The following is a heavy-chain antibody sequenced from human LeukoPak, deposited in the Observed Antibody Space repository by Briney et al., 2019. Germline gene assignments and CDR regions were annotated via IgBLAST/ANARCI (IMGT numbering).Heavy chain of an antibody. CDR1: GFTFSSYW. D-gene: IGHD3-22*01. V-gene: IGHV3-7*01. Sequence: PGGSLRLSCAASGFTFSSYWMSWVRQAPGKGLEWVANIKQDGSEKYYVDSVKGRFTISRDNAKNSLYLQMNSLRAEDTAVYYCARGRVGYYDSSGHFDYWGQGTLVTVSS. CDR3: ARGRVGYYDSSGHFDY. J-gene: IGHJ4*02. CDR2: IKQDGSEK.